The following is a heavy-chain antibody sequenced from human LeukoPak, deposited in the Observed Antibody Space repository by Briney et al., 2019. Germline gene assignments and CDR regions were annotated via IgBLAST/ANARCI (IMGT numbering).Heavy chain of an antibody. Sequence: PSETLSLTCAVSGGSISSGGYSWSWIRQPPGKGLEWIGYIYYSGSTYYNPSLKSRVTISVDTSKNQFSLKLSSVTAADTAVYYCARGMDEWELLHYFDYWGQGTLVTVSS. J-gene: IGHJ4*02. CDR2: IYYSGST. D-gene: IGHD1-26*01. V-gene: IGHV4-30-4*07. CDR1: GGSISSGGYS. CDR3: ARGMDEWELLHYFDY.